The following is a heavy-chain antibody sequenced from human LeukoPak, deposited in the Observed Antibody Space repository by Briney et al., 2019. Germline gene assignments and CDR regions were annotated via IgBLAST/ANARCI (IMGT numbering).Heavy chain of an antibody. CDR3: ARWNLKWELLRSGTYYFDY. CDR1: GFTFSSYW. CDR2: IKQDGSEK. J-gene: IGHJ4*02. V-gene: IGHV3-7*01. D-gene: IGHD1-26*01. Sequence: GGSLRLSCAASGFTFSSYWMSWVRQAPGKGLEWVANIKQDGSEKYYVDSVKGGFTISRDNAKNSLYLQMNSLRAEDTAVYYCARWNLKWELLRSGTYYFDYWGQGTLVTVSS.